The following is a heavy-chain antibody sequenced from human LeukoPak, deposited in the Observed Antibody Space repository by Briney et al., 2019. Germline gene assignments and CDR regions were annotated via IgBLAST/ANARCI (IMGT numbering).Heavy chain of an antibody. J-gene: IGHJ6*03. V-gene: IGHV3-23*01. CDR1: GFTFSSYA. Sequence: PGGSLRLSCAASGFTFSSYAMSWIRQAPGKGLEWVSAISGSGGSTYYADSVRGRFTISRDNSKNTLYLQMNSLRAEDTAVYYCAKALGDFWSGSLGYYYYMDVWPKGPTVTVSS. CDR3: AKALGDFWSGSLGYYYYMDV. D-gene: IGHD3-3*01. CDR2: ISGSGGST.